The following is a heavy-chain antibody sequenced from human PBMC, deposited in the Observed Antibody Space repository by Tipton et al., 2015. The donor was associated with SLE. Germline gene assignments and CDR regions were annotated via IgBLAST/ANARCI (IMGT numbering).Heavy chain of an antibody. CDR2: INPSGGST. D-gene: IGHD1-7*01. CDR1: GYTFTSYY. Sequence: QSGAEVKKPGASVKVSCKASGYTFTSYYMHWVRQASGQGLEWMGIINPSGGSTSYAQKFQGRVTMTRDTSTSTVYMELSSLRSEDTAVYYCARGRITGTTLLGWYFDLWGRGTLFTVSS. J-gene: IGHJ2*01. CDR3: ARGRITGTTLLGWYFDL. V-gene: IGHV1-46*01.